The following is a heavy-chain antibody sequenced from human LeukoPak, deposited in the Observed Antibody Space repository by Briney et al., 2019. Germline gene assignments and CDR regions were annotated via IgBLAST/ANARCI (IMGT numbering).Heavy chain of an antibody. D-gene: IGHD6-13*01. Sequence: PSETLSLTCTGSGGSIKSYYWSWIRQPPGKGLEWIGQIYYSGSTNYNPSLKSRVTISLDTSKNQFSLKLNSVTAAATAVYYCARAMGGAGTVTDYWGQGTLVTVSS. CDR1: GGSIKSYY. V-gene: IGHV4-59*01. CDR2: IYYSGST. J-gene: IGHJ4*02. CDR3: ARAMGGAGTVTDY.